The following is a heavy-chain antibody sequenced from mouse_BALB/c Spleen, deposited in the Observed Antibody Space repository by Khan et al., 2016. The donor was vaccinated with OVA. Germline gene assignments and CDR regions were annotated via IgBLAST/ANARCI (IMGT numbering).Heavy chain of an antibody. CDR3: ARGGYGSLAY. D-gene: IGHD2-10*02. CDR2: INPSDGRT. Sequence: QVQLQQSGAELVKPGASVNLSCKASGYTFTSYWMHWVKQRPGQGLDWIGYINPSDGRTHYNESFRNKATLTVDKSSNTAYMQVSSLTSEDSAFYYCARGGYGSLAYWGQGTLVTVSA. J-gene: IGHJ3*01. V-gene: IGHV1S81*02. CDR1: GYTFTSYW.